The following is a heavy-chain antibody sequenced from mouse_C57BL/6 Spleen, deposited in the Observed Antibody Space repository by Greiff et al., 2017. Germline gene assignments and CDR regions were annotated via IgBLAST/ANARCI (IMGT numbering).Heavy chain of an antibody. J-gene: IGHJ3*01. Sequence: EVKLVESGGDLVKPGGSLKLSCAASGFTFSSYGMSWVRQTPDKRLEWVATISSGGSYTYYPDSVKGRFTISRDNAKNTLYLQMSSLKSEDTAMYYCARQEGNLRAGFAYWGQGTLVTVSA. CDR2: ISSGGSYT. CDR3: ARQEGNLRAGFAY. CDR1: GFTFSSYG. D-gene: IGHD2-1*01. V-gene: IGHV5-6*01.